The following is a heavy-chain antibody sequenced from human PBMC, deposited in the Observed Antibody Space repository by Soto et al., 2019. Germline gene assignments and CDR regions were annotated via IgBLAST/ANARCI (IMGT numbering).Heavy chain of an antibody. V-gene: IGHV1-8*01. Sequence: QVQLVQSGAEVKKPGASVKVSCKSSGYTFTSYDINWVRQATGQGLEWMGWMNPNSGNTGDAQKFQGSVTMTRNTARSTAYMELSSMRSYDTAVYYCERERTTISIDVWGQGTKVTVSS. CDR1: GYTFTSYD. CDR3: ERERTTISIDV. CDR2: MNPNSGNT. D-gene: IGHD3-9*01. J-gene: IGHJ6*02.